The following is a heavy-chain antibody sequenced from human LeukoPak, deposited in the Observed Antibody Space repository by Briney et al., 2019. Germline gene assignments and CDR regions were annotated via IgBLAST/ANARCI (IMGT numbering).Heavy chain of an antibody. D-gene: IGHD3-22*01. CDR1: GFIFSNYA. J-gene: IGHJ4*02. Sequence: GGSLRLSCAASGFIFSNYAMSWVRQAAGKGLEWVSIIGHSGGSIYYAGSVKGRFTISRDNSKNTLYLQMNSLRAEDTAVYYCAKWAGGTYYYDSSGYYYFDYWGQGTLVTVSS. CDR2: IGHSGGSI. CDR3: AKWAGGTYYYDSSGYYYFDY. V-gene: IGHV3-23*01.